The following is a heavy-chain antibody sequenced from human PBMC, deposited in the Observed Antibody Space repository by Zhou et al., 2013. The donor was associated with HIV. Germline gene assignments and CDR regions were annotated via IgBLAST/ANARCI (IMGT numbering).Heavy chain of an antibody. CDR1: GGSVSIYA. CDR3: ARVPSTPFYFWGTWGLMDV. CDR2: IIPILGIA. V-gene: IGHV1-69*04. J-gene: IGHJ6*03. Sequence: QVQLVQSGAEVKKPGSSVKVSCKASGGSVSIYAIGWVRQAPGQGLEWMGRIIPILGIANYAQKFQGRVTITADKSTNTTYMELRSLRFEDTAVYYCARVPSTPFYFWGTWGLMDVWGKG. D-gene: IGHD3-16*01.